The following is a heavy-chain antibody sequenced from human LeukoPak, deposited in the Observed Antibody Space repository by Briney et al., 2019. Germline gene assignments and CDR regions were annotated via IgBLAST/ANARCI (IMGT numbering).Heavy chain of an antibody. CDR2: ISSSGSTI. CDR1: GFTFNTYS. CDR3: AELGITMIGGV. J-gene: IGHJ6*04. Sequence: GGSLRLSCAASGFTFNTYSMNWVRQAPGKGLEWVSYISSSGSTIYYADSVKGRFTISRDNAKNSLYLQMNSLRAEDTAVYYCAELGITMIGGVWGKGTTVTISS. D-gene: IGHD3-10*02. V-gene: IGHV3-48*04.